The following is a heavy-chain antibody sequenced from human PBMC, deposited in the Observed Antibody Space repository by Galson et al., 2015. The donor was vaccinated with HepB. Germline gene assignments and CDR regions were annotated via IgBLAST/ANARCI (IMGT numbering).Heavy chain of an antibody. CDR2: LYSGGRT. CDR3: TNHDVWGAYSDS. Sequence: SLRLSCAASGFTVSSCCMSWVRQAPGKGLEWVSALYSGGRTYYADSVKGRFTISSDNFKNILYLQMNSLRAEDTDVYYCTNHDVWGAYSDSWGQGTLVTVSS. J-gene: IGHJ5*01. D-gene: IGHD3-3*01. CDR1: GFTVSSCC. V-gene: IGHV3-53*01.